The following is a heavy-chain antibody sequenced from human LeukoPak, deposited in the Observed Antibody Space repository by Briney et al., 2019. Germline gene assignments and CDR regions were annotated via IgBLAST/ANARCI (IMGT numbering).Heavy chain of an antibody. V-gene: IGHV1-69*05. CDR1: GGTFSSYA. CDR3: ARVGGSSTGGDWFDP. J-gene: IGHJ5*02. D-gene: IGHD1-26*01. CDR2: IIPIFGTA. Sequence: ASVKVSCKASGGTFSSYAISWVRQAPGQGLEWMGGIIPIFGTANYAQKFQGRVTITTDESTSTAYMELSSLRSEDTAVYYCARVGGSSTGGDWFDPWGQGTLVTVFS.